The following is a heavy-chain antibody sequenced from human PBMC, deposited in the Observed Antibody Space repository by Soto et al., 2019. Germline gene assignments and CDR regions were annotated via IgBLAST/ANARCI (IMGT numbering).Heavy chain of an antibody. D-gene: IGHD5-18*01. CDR3: ARHGTAMVHKINWFDP. V-gene: IGHV4-39*01. CDR2: IYYSGST. J-gene: IGHJ5*02. CDR1: GGSISSSSYY. Sequence: SETLSLTCTVSGGSISSSSYYWGWICQPPGKGLEWIGSIYYSGSTYYNPSLKSRVTISVDTSKNQFSLKLSSVTAADTAVYYCARHGTAMVHKINWFDPWGQGTLVTVS.